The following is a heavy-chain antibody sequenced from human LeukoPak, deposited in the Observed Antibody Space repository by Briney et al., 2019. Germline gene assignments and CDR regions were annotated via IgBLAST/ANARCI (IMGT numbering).Heavy chain of an antibody. Sequence: SETLSLTCTVSGGSISSYYWSWIRQPPGKGLEWIGYIYTSGSTNYNPSLESRVTISVDTSKNQFSLKLSSVTAADTAVYYCARLEQLVGFDPWGQGTLVTVSS. J-gene: IGHJ5*02. CDR3: ARLEQLVGFDP. CDR2: IYTSGST. D-gene: IGHD6-6*01. CDR1: GGSISSYY. V-gene: IGHV4-4*09.